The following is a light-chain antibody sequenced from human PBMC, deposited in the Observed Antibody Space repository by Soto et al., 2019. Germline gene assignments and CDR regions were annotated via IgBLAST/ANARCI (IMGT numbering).Light chain of an antibody. CDR1: QSISSY. J-gene: IGKJ3*01. Sequence: DIQMTQSPSSLSASVGDRVTITCRASQSISSYLNWYQQKPWKAPKLLIYAASSLQSGVPSRFSGSGSGTDFTLTISSLQPEDFATYYCQQSYSFTFGPGTKVDIK. CDR3: QQSYSFT. V-gene: IGKV1-39*01. CDR2: AAS.